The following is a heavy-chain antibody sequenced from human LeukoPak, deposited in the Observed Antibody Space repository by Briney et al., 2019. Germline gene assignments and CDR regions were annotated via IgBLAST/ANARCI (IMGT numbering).Heavy chain of an antibody. D-gene: IGHD4-23*01. CDR1: GFTFSSYG. CDR2: IWYDGSNK. V-gene: IGHV3-33*01. J-gene: IGHJ4*02. Sequence: PGGSLRLSCAASGFTFSSYGMHWVRQAPGKGLEWVAVIWYDGSNKYYADSVKGRFTISRDNSKNTLYLQMNSLRAEDTAVYYCARSTTVVTPTGGFDYWGQGTLVTVSS. CDR3: ARSTTVVTPTGGFDY.